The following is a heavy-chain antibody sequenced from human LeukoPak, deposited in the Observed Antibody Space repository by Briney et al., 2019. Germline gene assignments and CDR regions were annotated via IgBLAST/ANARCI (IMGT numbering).Heavy chain of an antibody. CDR1: GASISSKNYY. D-gene: IGHD6-13*01. V-gene: IGHV4-39*01. J-gene: IGHJ4*02. CDR3: ARLGASSWQYYFDY. Sequence: SETLSLTCTVSGASISSKNYYWGWIRQPPGKGLEWIGSMFHSGNAYYNPSLKSRVTISVDTSKNQFSLKLTSVTAADTAVYYCARLGASSWQYYFDYWGQGTLVTVSS. CDR2: MFHSGNA.